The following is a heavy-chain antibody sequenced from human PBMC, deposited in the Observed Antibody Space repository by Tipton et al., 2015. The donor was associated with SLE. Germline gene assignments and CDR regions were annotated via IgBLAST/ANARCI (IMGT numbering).Heavy chain of an antibody. CDR3: ARDQGSG. D-gene: IGHD6-19*01. Sequence: QSGPEVKKPGASVKVSCRASGYTFNNYDVSWLRQAPGQGLEWMGWIIPILGIANYAQKFQGRVTITADKSTSTAYMELSSLRSEDTAVYYCARDQGSGWGQGTMVTVSS. J-gene: IGHJ3*01. V-gene: IGHV1-69*10. CDR2: IIPILGIA. CDR1: GYTFNNYD.